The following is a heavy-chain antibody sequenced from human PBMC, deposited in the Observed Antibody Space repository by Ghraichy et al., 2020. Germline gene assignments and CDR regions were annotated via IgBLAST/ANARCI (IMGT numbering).Heavy chain of an antibody. D-gene: IGHD2-2*01. Sequence: SETLSLTCTVSGGSISSYYWSWIRQPPGKGLEWIGYIYYSGSTNYNPSLKSRVTISVDTSKNQFSLKLSSVTAADTAVYYCARHRIAVPAASPPPTPWFDPWGQRTPVTVPS. CDR1: GGSISSYY. J-gene: IGHJ5*02. CDR2: IYYSGST. CDR3: ARHRIAVPAASPPPTPWFDP. V-gene: IGHV4-59*08.